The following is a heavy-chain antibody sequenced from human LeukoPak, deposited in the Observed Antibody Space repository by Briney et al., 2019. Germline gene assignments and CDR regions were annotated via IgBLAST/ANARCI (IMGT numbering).Heavy chain of an antibody. J-gene: IGHJ6*03. Sequence: GGSLRLSCAASGFTFSSYWMSWVRQAPGKGLEWVANIKQDGSEKYYVDSVKGRFTISRDNAKNSLYLQMNSLRAEDTAVYYCAKDLPAYYYYMDVWGKGTTVTVSS. CDR2: IKQDGSEK. V-gene: IGHV3-7*01. CDR1: GFTFSSYW. CDR3: AKDLPAYYYYMDV.